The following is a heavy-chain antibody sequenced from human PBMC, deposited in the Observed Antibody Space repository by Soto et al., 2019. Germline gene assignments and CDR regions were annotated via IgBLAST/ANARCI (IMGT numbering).Heavy chain of an antibody. CDR1: GYTFLKYG. V-gene: IGHV1-18*01. J-gene: IGHJ4*02. CDR3: AKHRGYGYRFDH. D-gene: IGHD3-16*01. CDR2: IQTDTGHP. Sequence: QVQLVQSGPEVKKPGASVKVSCKASGYTFLKYGINWVRQAPGQGLEWMGGIQTDTGHPNVAQKFQDRVTMTTDTSTGTAYMEMRSLRSGDTATYYCAKHRGYGYRFDHWGQGTLVTVSS.